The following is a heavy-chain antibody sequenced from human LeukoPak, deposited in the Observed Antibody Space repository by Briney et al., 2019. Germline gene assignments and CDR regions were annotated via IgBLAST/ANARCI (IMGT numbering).Heavy chain of an antibody. D-gene: IGHD6-6*01. Sequence: SETLSLTCAVYGGSFSGYYWSWIRQPPGKGLEWIGEINHSGSTNYNPSLKSRVTISVDTSKNQFSLKLSSVTAADTAVYYCARERSTARRVGYYYYIDVWGKGTTVTVYS. CDR3: ARERSTARRVGYYYYIDV. CDR1: GGSFSGYY. CDR2: INHSGST. V-gene: IGHV4-34*01. J-gene: IGHJ6*03.